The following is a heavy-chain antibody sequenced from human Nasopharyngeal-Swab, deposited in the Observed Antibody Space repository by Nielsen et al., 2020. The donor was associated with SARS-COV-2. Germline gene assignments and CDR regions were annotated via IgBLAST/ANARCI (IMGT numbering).Heavy chain of an antibody. Sequence: GGSLRLSCKGSGSSFTTSWIGWVRQMPGKGLEWMGIIDPTDSDTRYSPSFQGQVTISADKSINTAYLQWSSLKASDTAMYYCARGADGYSSYFDYWGQGTLVTVSS. CDR1: GSSFTTSW. D-gene: IGHD5-24*01. V-gene: IGHV5-51*01. J-gene: IGHJ4*02. CDR2: IDPTDSDT. CDR3: ARGADGYSSYFDY.